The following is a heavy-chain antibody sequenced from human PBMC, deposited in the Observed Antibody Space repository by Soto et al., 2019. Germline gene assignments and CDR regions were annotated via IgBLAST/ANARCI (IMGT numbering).Heavy chain of an antibody. D-gene: IGHD6-6*01. CDR2: IIPLLNTP. J-gene: IGHJ6*02. CDR3: ARESSSPNYYYYGMDV. Sequence: ASVKVSCKASGGTFSSYAVSWVRQAPGQGLEWMGVIIPLLNTPKYVQKFQGRVTITADASATTAYMELSSLRSEDTAVYYCARESSSPNYYYYGMDVWGQGTTVTVS. CDR1: GGTFSSYA. V-gene: IGHV1-69*13.